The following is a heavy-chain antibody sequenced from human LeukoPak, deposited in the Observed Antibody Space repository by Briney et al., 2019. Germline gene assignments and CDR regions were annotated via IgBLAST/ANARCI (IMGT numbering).Heavy chain of an antibody. CDR1: GGSISSGGYY. CDR2: IYYSGST. J-gene: IGHJ3*02. V-gene: IGHV4-31*03. D-gene: IGHD3-9*01. CDR3: ARDRPDDILTPTRAFDI. Sequence: SQTLSLTCTVSGGSISSGGYYWSWIRQHPGKGLEWIGYIYYSGSTYYNPSLKSRVTISVDTSKNQFSLKLSSVTAAVTAVYYCARDRPDDILTPTRAFDIWGQGTMVTVSS.